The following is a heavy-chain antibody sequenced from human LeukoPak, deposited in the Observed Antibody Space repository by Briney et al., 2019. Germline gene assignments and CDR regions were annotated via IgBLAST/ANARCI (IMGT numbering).Heavy chain of an antibody. Sequence: SETLSLTCAVSGGSISSGGYSWVWIRQPPGKGLEWVGCIYHGGSTYYNPSLKSRVTISIDKSKNQFSLNLSSVTAADTAVYYCARALYYLDYWGQGTLVTVSS. CDR2: IYHGGST. CDR1: GGSISSGGYS. J-gene: IGHJ4*02. CDR3: ARALYYLDY. V-gene: IGHV4-30-2*01.